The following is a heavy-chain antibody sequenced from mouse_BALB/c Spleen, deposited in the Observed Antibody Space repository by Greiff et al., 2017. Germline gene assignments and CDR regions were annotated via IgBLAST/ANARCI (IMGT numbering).Heavy chain of an antibody. Sequence: EVMLVESGGDLVKPGGSLKLSCAASGFTFSSYGMSWVRQTPDKRLEWVATISSGGSYTYYPDSVKGRFTISRDNAKNTLYLQMSSLKSEDTAMYYCARQRGITTVVFDYWGQGTTRTVSS. V-gene: IGHV5-6*01. CDR3: ARQRGITTVVFDY. J-gene: IGHJ2*01. CDR2: ISSGGSYT. D-gene: IGHD1-1*01. CDR1: GFTFSSYG.